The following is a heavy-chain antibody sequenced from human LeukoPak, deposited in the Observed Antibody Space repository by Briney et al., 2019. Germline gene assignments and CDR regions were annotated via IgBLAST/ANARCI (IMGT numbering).Heavy chain of an antibody. J-gene: IGHJ4*02. V-gene: IGHV3-48*02. CDR2: ISTSSSII. CDR3: ARGGYIDY. Sequence: PGGSLRLSCAASGFTFSSYGMNWVRQAPGKGLEWVSYISTSSSIIYYADSVKGRLTISRDTAKSSLYLQMTSLRDDNTAVYYCARGGYIDYWGQGTLVTVSS. D-gene: IGHD5-12*01. CDR1: GFTFSSYG.